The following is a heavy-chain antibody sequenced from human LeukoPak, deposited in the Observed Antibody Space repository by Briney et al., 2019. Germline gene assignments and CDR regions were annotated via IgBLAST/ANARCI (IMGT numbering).Heavy chain of an antibody. V-gene: IGHV3-30*02. CDR3: ARDLVFSTVVSDY. J-gene: IGHJ4*02. D-gene: IGHD4-23*01. CDR1: GFTFSSYG. CDR2: IRYDGSNS. Sequence: PGGSLRLSCAASGFTFSSYGMHWVRQAPGKGLEWVTFIRYDGSNSYYVDSVKGRFTISRDNAKNSLYLQMNSLRAEDTAVYYCARDLVFSTVVSDYWGQGTLVTVSS.